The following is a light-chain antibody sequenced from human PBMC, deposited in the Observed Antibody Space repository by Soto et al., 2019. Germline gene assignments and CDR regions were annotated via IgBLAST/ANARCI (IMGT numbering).Light chain of an antibody. CDR3: QHYYSYSGT. V-gene: IGKV1-5*01. J-gene: IGKJ1*01. Sequence: DIQMTQSPSTLSASVGDRVTITCRASQSVGNFLAWHQQKPGKAPKLLIFDASTLESGVPSRFSGSGSGTEVTLTISSLQPDDIATYYCQHYYSYSGTFGQGTKVEVK. CDR1: QSVGNF. CDR2: DAS.